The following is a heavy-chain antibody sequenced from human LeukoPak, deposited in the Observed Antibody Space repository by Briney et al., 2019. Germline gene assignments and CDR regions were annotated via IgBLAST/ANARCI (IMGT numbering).Heavy chain of an antibody. CDR1: GGSISSYY. CDR2: IYYSGST. D-gene: IGHD6-13*01. J-gene: IGHJ4*02. CDR3: AREGIAAAGTLFDY. V-gene: IGHV4-59*01. Sequence: SETLSLTCTVSGGSISSYYWSWIRQPPGKGLEWVGYIYYSGSTNYNPSLKSRVTISVDTSKNQSSLKLSSVTAADTAVYYCAREGIAAAGTLFDYWGQGTLVTVSS.